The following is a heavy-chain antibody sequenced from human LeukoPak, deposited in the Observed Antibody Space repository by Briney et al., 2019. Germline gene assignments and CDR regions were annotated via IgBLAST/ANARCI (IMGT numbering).Heavy chain of an antibody. J-gene: IGHJ4*02. CDR2: ISSSKTDI. D-gene: IGHD2-15*01. V-gene: IGHV3-21*01. CDR3: VREGRSISVWCSGGSCYDFDY. Sequence: GGSLRLSCAASGFTFNTYNMNWFRQAPGKGLEWVSSISSSKTDIYYADSVRGRFTISRDNVKNSLYLQMNSLRAEDTAVYYCVREGRSISVWCSGGSCYDFDYWGQGTLVTASS. CDR1: GFTFNTYN.